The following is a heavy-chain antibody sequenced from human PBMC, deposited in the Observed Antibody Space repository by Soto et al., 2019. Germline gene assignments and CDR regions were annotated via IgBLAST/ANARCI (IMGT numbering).Heavy chain of an antibody. CDR1: GGTFSSYT. Sequence: QVQLVQSGAEVKKPGSSVKVSCKASGGTFSSYTFSWVRQAPGQGLEWMGRIIPIVGKPNYAQKFQGRVTIPADKSTGTAYMELSSLRSEDTAVYYCARAYGSGSYRHFDYWGQGTLVTVSS. CDR2: IIPIVGKP. D-gene: IGHD3-10*01. V-gene: IGHV1-69*08. J-gene: IGHJ4*02. CDR3: ARAYGSGSYRHFDY.